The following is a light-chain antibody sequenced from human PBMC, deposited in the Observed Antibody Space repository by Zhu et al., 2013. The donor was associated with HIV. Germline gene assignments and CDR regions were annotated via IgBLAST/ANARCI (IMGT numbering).Light chain of an antibody. CDR2: EVT. CDR3: SSFTSAINLYV. V-gene: IGLV2-14*01. Sequence: QSALTQPASVSGSPGQSITISCTGSSNDVGGYNYVSWYQQHPGKAPKLILYEVTKRPSGISNRFSGSKSGNTASLTISGLQAEDEGDYYCSSFTSAINLYVFGTGTKVTVL. J-gene: IGLJ1*01. CDR1: SNDVGGYNY.